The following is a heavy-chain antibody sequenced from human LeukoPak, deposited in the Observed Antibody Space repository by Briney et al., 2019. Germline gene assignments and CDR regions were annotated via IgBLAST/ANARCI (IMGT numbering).Heavy chain of an antibody. V-gene: IGHV6-1*01. CDR2: TYYRSKWYT. J-gene: IGHJ4*02. CDR1: GDSVSSNIAA. Sequence: SQTLSLTCAISGDSVSSNIAAWNWIRQSPSRGLEWLGRTYYRSKWYTDYAVSVKSRITINPDTSKNQFSLQLNSVTPEDTAVYYCATRGRTTWYYFDYWGQGILVTVSS. D-gene: IGHD6-13*01. CDR3: ATRGRTTWYYFDY.